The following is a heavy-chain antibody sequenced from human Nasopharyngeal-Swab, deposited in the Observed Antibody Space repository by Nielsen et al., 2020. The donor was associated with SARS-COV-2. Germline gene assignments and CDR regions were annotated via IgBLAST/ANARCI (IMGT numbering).Heavy chain of an antibody. CDR2: ISWNSGST. Sequence: SLKISCAASGFTFDDYAMHWVRQAPGKGLEWVSGISWNSGSTGYADSVKGRFTISRDNAKNSLYLQMNSLRAEDTALYYCAKDSEAAAGTTTFGYWGQGTLVTVSS. CDR3: AKDSEAAAGTTTFGY. D-gene: IGHD6-13*01. V-gene: IGHV3-9*01. J-gene: IGHJ4*02. CDR1: GFTFDDYA.